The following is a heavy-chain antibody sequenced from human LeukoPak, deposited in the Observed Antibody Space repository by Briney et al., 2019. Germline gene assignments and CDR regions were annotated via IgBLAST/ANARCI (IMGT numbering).Heavy chain of an antibody. CDR1: GFIFRNYG. V-gene: IGHV3-33*06. Sequence: GGSPRLSCAASGFIFRNYGMHWVRQTPGKGLEWVAVIWSNGINKYYTDSVKGRFITSRDNSENTLSLQMNDLRVEDTAVYYCVKERAPFDAFDIWGQGTVVTVS. J-gene: IGHJ3*02. CDR2: IWSNGINK. CDR3: VKERAPFDAFDI.